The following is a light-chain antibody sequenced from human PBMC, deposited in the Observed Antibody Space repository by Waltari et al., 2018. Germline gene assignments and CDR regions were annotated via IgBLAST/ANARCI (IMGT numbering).Light chain of an antibody. CDR3: QQYGSSILYT. CDR2: GAS. V-gene: IGKV3-20*01. CDR1: QSLTKRY. Sequence: VLPQSPGTLSLSPGERATLSCRSSQSLTKRYLAWYQQKPGQAPRLLIYGASSRAAGIPDRFSGSGSGTDYTLTISRLEPDDCAVYYCQQYGSSILYTFGQGTKLEIK. J-gene: IGKJ2*01.